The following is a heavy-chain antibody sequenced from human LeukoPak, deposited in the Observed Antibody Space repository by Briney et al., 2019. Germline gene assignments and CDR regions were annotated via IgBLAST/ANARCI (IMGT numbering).Heavy chain of an antibody. Sequence: ASVKVSCKVSGYSVTELSMHWVRQAPGLGLEWMGGFNREDAAPIYAQQFQGRVTMIEDTSTDTAYMELSSLRSEDTALYYCATLDSYYDKSGRPLLPDWGQGTLVTVSS. J-gene: IGHJ4*02. D-gene: IGHD3-22*01. CDR2: FNREDAAP. V-gene: IGHV1-24*01. CDR3: ATLDSYYDKSGRPLLPD. CDR1: GYSVTELS.